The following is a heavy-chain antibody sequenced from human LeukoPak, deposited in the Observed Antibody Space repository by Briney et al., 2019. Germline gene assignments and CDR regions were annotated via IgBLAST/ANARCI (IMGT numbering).Heavy chain of an antibody. CDR3: ARDVGWFGELGAFDI. CDR1: GFTFSSYA. D-gene: IGHD3-10*01. Sequence: GGSLRLSCAASGFTFSSYAMSWVRQAPGKGLAWVSRINSDGSSTSYADSVKGRFTISRDNAKNTLYLQMNSLRAEDTAVYYCARDVGWFGELGAFDIWGQGTMVTVSS. V-gene: IGHV3-74*01. CDR2: INSDGSST. J-gene: IGHJ3*02.